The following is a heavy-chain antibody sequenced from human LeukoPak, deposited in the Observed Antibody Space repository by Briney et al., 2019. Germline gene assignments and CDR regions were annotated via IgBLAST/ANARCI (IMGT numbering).Heavy chain of an antibody. CDR1: GFTFSSYS. V-gene: IGHV3-21*01. CDR2: ISGSSDYI. CDR3: ATAPYSSGWLYGMDV. Sequence: GGSLRLSCAASGFTFSSYSLNWVRQAPGKGLEWVSSISGSSDYIYYANSVNGRFTISRDNAGISLYLQMNSLRAEDTAVYHCATAPYSSGWLYGMDVWGQGTTVTVSS. D-gene: IGHD6-19*01. J-gene: IGHJ6*02.